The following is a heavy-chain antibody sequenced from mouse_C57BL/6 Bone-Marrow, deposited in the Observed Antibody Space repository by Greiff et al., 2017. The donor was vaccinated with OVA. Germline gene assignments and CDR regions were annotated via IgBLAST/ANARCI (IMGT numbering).Heavy chain of an antibody. V-gene: IGHV3-8*01. Sequence: EVKVIESGPGLAKPSQTLSLTCSVTGYSITSDYWNWIRKFPGNKLEYMGYISYSGSTYYNPSLKSRISITRDTSKNQYYLQLNSVTTEDTATYYCARWDYGSSPYWYFDVWGTGTTVTVSS. CDR2: ISYSGST. J-gene: IGHJ1*03. CDR3: ARWDYGSSPYWYFDV. D-gene: IGHD1-1*01. CDR1: GYSITSDY.